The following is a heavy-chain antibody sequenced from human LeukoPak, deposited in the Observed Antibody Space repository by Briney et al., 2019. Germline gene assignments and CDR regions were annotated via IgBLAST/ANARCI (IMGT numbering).Heavy chain of an antibody. D-gene: IGHD3-10*01. V-gene: IGHV4-39*01. CDR3: ARRYYGSGRRYNWFDP. Sequence: SETLSLTCTVSGGSISSSSYYWGWIRQPPGKGLEWIGSIYYSGSTYYNPSLKSRVTISVDTSKNQFSLKLSSVTAADTAVYYSARRYYGSGRRYNWFDPWGQGTLVTVSS. CDR2: IYYSGST. CDR1: GGSISSSSYY. J-gene: IGHJ5*02.